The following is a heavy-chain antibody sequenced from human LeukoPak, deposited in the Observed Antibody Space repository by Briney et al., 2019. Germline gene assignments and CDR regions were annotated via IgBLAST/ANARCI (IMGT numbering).Heavy chain of an antibody. CDR1: GYTFTGYY. J-gene: IGHJ4*02. Sequence: ASVKVSCKASGYTFTGYYMHWVRQAPGQGLEWMGWISAYNGNTNYAQKLQGRVTMTTDTSTSTAYMELRSLRSDDTAVYYCARVLVGATTHFDYWGQGTLVTVSS. CDR2: ISAYNGNT. CDR3: ARVLVGATTHFDY. D-gene: IGHD1-26*01. V-gene: IGHV1-18*04.